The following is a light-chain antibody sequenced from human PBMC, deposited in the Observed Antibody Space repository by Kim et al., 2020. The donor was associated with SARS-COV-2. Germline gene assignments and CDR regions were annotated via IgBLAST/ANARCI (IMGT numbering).Light chain of an antibody. Sequence: SFSPGERAPLSCRASQSVSSNLAWYQQKPRQAPSLLIYGASTRATGIPSRFSGSGSGTEFTLTISSLQSEDFAVYSCQQYNNWPYTFGQGTKLEF. CDR3: QQYNNWPYT. CDR1: QSVSSN. V-gene: IGKV3-15*01. J-gene: IGKJ2*01. CDR2: GAS.